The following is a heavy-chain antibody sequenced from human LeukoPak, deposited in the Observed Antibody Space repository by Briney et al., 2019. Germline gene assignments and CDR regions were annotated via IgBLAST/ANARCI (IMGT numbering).Heavy chain of an antibody. CDR1: GGSFSGYY. D-gene: IGHD2-15*01. V-gene: IGHV4-34*01. J-gene: IGHJ6*04. CDR3: ARGQYCSGGSCYRRGYGMDV. Sequence: PSETLSLTCAVYGGSFSGYYWSWIRQPPGKGLEWIGEINHSGSTNYNPSLKSRVTISVDTSKNQFSLKLSSVTAADTAVYYYARGQYCSGGSCYRRGYGMDVWGKGTTVTVSS. CDR2: INHSGST.